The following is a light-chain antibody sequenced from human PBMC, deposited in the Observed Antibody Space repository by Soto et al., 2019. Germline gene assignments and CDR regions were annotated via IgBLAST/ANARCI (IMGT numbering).Light chain of an antibody. CDR2: DAS. Sequence: IVLTQSPGTLSLSPGERATLSCRASQSVPSNFLAWYQQKPGQAPILLIYDASRRATGIPDRFSGSGSGTDFTLTISRLEPDDCAVYYCQQYLSSRTFGHGTKVEIK. CDR3: QQYLSSRT. V-gene: IGKV3-20*01. CDR1: QSVPSNF. J-gene: IGKJ1*01.